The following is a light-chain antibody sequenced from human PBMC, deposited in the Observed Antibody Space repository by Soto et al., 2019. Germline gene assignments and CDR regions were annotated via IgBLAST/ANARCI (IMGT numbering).Light chain of an antibody. Sequence: EIVLTQSPATVALSLGERASVSXRASQSVLMNLSGYPQQPGQXTRLLXXCSXTRATGIPARFIGSGSGREFTLTISSLQSEEFAFYYCQQYNNWPTSTFGQGTRLEI. CDR3: QQYNNWPTST. V-gene: IGKV3-15*01. CDR2: CSX. J-gene: IGKJ5*01. CDR1: QSVLMN.